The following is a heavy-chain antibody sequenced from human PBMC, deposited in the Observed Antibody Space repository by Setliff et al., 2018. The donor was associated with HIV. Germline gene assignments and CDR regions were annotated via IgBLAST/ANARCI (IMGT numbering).Heavy chain of an antibody. CDR1: GYIFNTNG. CDR2: ISTYNGNT. D-gene: IGHD4-17*01. V-gene: IGHV1-18*01. Sequence: ASVKVSCKGSGYIFNTNGISWVRQAPGQGLEWMGWISTYNGNTDYAQRLQGRVTMTTDTSTSTAYMELRSLRSDDSAVYYCARDDYGDYVGDYWGQGTLVTVSS. CDR3: ARDDYGDYVGDY. J-gene: IGHJ4*02.